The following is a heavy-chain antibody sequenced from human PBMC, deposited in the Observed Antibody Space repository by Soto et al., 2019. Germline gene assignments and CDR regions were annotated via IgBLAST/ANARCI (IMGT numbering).Heavy chain of an antibody. Sequence: GGSLRLSCAASGFTFSNAWMNWVRQAPGKGLEWVGRIKSKTDGGTTDYDATVKDRFTISRDDSKKKMNLQMNSLKTVDTAVYYCTTEILRFLEWLFIWGQGTLVTVSS. CDR1: GFTFSNAW. D-gene: IGHD3-3*01. CDR2: IKSKTDGGTT. CDR3: TTEILRFLEWLFI. V-gene: IGHV3-15*07. J-gene: IGHJ4*02.